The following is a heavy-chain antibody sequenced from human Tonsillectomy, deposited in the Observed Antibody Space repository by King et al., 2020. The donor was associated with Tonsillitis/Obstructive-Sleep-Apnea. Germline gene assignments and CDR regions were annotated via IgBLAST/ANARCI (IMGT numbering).Heavy chain of an antibody. J-gene: IGHJ6*03. CDR3: ARGGQQLVGYYYYYMDV. V-gene: IGHV1-69*12. D-gene: IGHD6-6*01. Sequence: QLVQSGAEVKKPGSSVKVSCKTSGGTFSSYAISWVRQAPGQGLEWMGGIIPIFGTANYAQKFQGRVTITADESTSTAYMELSSLRSDDTAVYYCARGGQQLVGYYYYYMDVWGKGTTVTVSS. CDR2: IIPIFGTA. CDR1: GGTFSSYA.